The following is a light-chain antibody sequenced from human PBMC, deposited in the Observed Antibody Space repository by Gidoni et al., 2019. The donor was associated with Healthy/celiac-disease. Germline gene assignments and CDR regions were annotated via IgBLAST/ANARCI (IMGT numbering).Light chain of an antibody. CDR2: ELS. V-gene: IGLV2-23*02. Sequence: QSALTQPASVSGSPGQSITISCTGTSSDVGRYNRVSWYNQHPGKAPTLMIYELSKRPSGVSNRFSGSKSGNTPSLTISGPQAEDEADYYCCSYAGSSTFVVFGGGTKLTVL. CDR1: SSDVGRYNR. J-gene: IGLJ2*01. CDR3: CSYAGSSTFVV.